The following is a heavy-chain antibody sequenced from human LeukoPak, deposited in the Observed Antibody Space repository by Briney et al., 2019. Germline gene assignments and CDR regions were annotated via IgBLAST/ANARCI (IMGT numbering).Heavy chain of an antibody. CDR1: GGSISSGGYY. CDR3: ARDAGNTIFGLDY. CDR2: IYYSGST. D-gene: IGHD3-3*01. V-gene: IGHV4-31*03. J-gene: IGHJ4*02. Sequence: SQTLSLTCTVSGGSISSGGYYWSWIRQHPGKGLERIGYIYYSGSTYYNPSLKSRVTISVDTSKNQFSLKLSSVTAADTAVYYCARDAGNTIFGLDYWGQGTLVTVSS.